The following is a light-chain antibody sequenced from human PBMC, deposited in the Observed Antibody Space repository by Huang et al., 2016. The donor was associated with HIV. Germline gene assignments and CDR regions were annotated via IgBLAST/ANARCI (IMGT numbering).Light chain of an antibody. J-gene: IGKJ1*01. CDR3: QQYYSSLWT. V-gene: IGKV4-1*01. Sequence: DVVMTQSPDSLTVSLCESATIHCKSSQSLLYISNNKNYLNWYQQKPGQPPTLLIYWASVRESGVPDRCSGSGSGTNFTLTIDSVQAEDMALYYCQQYYSSLWTFGQGTKVQIK. CDR1: QSLLYISNNKNY. CDR2: WAS.